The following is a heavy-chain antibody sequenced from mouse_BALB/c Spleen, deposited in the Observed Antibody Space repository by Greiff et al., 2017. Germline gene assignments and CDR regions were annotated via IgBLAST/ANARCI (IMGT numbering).Heavy chain of an antibody. D-gene: IGHD1-1*02. V-gene: IGHV1-55*01. CDR1: GYNFTSYW. Sequence: QVQLQQPGAELVKPGTSVKLSCKASGYNFTSYWINWVKLRPGQGLEWIGDIYPGSGSTNYNEKFKSKATLTVDTSSSTAYMQLSSLASEDSALYYCARSGGNLFDYWGQGTTLTVSS. J-gene: IGHJ2*01. CDR3: ARSGGNLFDY. CDR2: IYPGSGST.